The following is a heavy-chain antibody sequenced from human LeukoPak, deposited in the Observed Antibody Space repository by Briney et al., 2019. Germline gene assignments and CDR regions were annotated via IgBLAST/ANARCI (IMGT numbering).Heavy chain of an antibody. CDR1: GFTFSSYA. Sequence: GGSLRLSCAASGFTFSSYAMHWVRQAPGKGLEYVSGISSNGGSTYYAKSVKGRFTISRDNAKNSLYLQMNSLRAEDTAVYYCAELGITMIGGVWGKGTTVTISS. CDR3: AELGITMIGGV. J-gene: IGHJ6*04. CDR2: ISSNGGST. D-gene: IGHD3-10*02. V-gene: IGHV3-64*01.